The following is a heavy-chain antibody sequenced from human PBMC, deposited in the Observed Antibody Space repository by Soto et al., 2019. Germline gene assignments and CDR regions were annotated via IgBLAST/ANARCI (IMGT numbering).Heavy chain of an antibody. CDR3: ARGGISHWAYFYYMDV. V-gene: IGHV4-34*01. CDR1: GGSLSDYF. D-gene: IGHD2-21*01. CDR2: INHLGSI. J-gene: IGHJ6*03. Sequence: LTCVVSGGSLSDYFWSWIRQPPVMALEWIGEINHLGSINYNPSLKSRVTMSVDTSKNQFSLTLNSVTAADTATYYCARGGISHWAYFYYMDVWDRGTTVTVSS.